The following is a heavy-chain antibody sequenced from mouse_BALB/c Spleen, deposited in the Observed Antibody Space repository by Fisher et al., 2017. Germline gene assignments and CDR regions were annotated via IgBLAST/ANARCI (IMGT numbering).Heavy chain of an antibody. CDR3: ARDIYYGNYSLDY. J-gene: IGHJ2*01. D-gene: IGHD2-1*01. Sequence: RFTISRDNSQSILYLQMNTLRAEDSATYYCARDIYYGNYSLDYWGQGTTLTVSS. V-gene: IGHV7-3*02.